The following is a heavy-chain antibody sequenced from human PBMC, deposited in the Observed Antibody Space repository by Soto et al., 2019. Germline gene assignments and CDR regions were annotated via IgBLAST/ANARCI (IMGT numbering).Heavy chain of an antibody. J-gene: IGHJ4*02. CDR1: GYTFTSYA. D-gene: IGHD6-13*01. CDR3: ARGSSWSDFDY. Sequence: QVQLVQSGAEVKKPGASVKVSCRASGYTFTSYAIHWVRQAPGQRPEWMGWINTANDNTKYSQKFQGRVTITRDTSASIVYMDLSSLRSEDTAVYYCARGSSWSDFDYWGQGTLVTVSS. V-gene: IGHV1-3*04. CDR2: INTANDNT.